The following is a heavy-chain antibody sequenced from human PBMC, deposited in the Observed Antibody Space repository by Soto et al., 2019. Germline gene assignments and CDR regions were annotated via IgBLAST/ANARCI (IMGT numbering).Heavy chain of an antibody. CDR1: GFALSGYW. CDR2: INPDGTLK. Sequence: EVQLVESGGGLVQPGGSLRLSCAASGFALSGYWMTWVRQAPGKGLEWVASINPDGTLKYYVDSVKGRFTISRDNADNSLFLQMISLRDEDTAVYYCARWESGDWYLGIWGQGTLVTVSS. D-gene: IGHD2-21*02. J-gene: IGHJ4*02. V-gene: IGHV3-7*03. CDR3: ARWESGDWYLGI.